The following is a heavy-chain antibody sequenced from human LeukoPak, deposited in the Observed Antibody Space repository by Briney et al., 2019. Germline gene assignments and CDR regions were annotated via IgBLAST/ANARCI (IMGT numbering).Heavy chain of an antibody. Sequence: GASLQISCKASGYGFTDYWIGWVRQLPGKGLEWMGIIYPGDSDTRYSPSFRGQVTISADKSINTAYLPWSSLKASDTAMYYCARTLSVVAATLGYDSFDIWGQGTMVTVSS. V-gene: IGHV5-51*03. CDR3: ARTLSVVAATLGYDSFDI. J-gene: IGHJ3*02. CDR1: GYGFTDYW. CDR2: IYPGDSDT. D-gene: IGHD2-15*01.